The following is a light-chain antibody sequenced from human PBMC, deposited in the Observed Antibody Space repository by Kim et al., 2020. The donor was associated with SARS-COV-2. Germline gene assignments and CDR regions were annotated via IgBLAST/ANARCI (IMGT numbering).Light chain of an antibody. V-gene: IGLV2-23*02. CDR3: CSYAGSRTVV. CDR2: EVT. J-gene: IGLJ2*01. CDR1: SSDVGTYTL. Sequence: SCTSSVTGTSSDVGTYTLVSLYPQHPGKAPRLMVYEVTKRPSGVSNRFSGSKSGNTASLTISGLQAEDEADYYCCSYAGSRTVVFGGGTQLTVL.